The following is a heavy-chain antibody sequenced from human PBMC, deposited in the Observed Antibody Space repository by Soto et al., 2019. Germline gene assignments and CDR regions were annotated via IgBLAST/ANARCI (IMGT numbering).Heavy chain of an antibody. CDR2: IYYSGST. D-gene: IGHD3-3*01. J-gene: IGHJ4*02. CDR3: ASMYYDFWSGYFREDY. CDR1: GGSISSSSYY. Sequence: SETLSLTCTVSGGSISSSSYYWGWIRQPPGKGLEWIGSIYYSGSTYYNPSLKSRVTISVDTSKNQFSLKLSSVTAADTAVYYCASMYYDFWSGYFREDYWGQGTLVTVSS. V-gene: IGHV4-39*01.